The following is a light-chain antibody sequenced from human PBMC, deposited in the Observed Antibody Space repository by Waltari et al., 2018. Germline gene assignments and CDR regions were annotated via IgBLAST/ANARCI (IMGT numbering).Light chain of an antibody. CDR1: SSDVGSYNL. CDR3: CSYAGSSYV. CDR2: EVR. Sequence: QSALTQPASVSGSPGQSITISCTGTSSDVGSYNLVSWYQQHPGKAPKLMIYEVRKRPSGVSNPFSGSKSGNTASLTIAGLQAEDEADYYCCSYAGSSYVFGTGTKVTVL. J-gene: IGLJ1*01. V-gene: IGLV2-23*02.